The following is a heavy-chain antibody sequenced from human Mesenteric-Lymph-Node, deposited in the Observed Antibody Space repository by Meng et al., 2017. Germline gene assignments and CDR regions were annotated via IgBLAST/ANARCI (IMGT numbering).Heavy chain of an antibody. V-gene: IGHV4-30-4*01. Sequence: QGQLQESGPGLVKPSQTLSLTCTVSGGSIGSGDSYWSWIRQPPGKGLEWIGYIYYSGSTYYNPSLKSRVTISVDTSKNQFSLKLSSVTAADTAVYYCARGYYDSSGYGYWYFDLWGRGTLVTVSS. J-gene: IGHJ2*01. CDR1: GGSIGSGDSY. CDR3: ARGYYDSSGYGYWYFDL. D-gene: IGHD3-22*01. CDR2: IYYSGST.